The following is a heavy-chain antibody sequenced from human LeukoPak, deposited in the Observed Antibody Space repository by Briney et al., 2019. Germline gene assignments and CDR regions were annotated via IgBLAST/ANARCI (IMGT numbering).Heavy chain of an antibody. J-gene: IGHJ6*02. V-gene: IGHV1-18*01. CDR3: GRDYYGSGILYGVDV. CDR2: ISADNTNT. D-gene: IGHD3-10*01. CDR1: GYTFTNYG. Sequence: SVKVSCKPSGYTFTNYGITWVRQAPGQGLEWMGWISADNTNTYYAQKVQGRVTLTTDTSTTTAYMELRSLGSDDTAVYYCGRDYYGSGILYGVDVWGPGTTVTVSS.